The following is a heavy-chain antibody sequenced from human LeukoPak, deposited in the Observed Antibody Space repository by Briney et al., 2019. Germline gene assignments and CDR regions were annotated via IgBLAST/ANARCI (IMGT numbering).Heavy chain of an antibody. D-gene: IGHD5-24*01. CDR3: ARAGDGYNLGIDI. J-gene: IGHJ3*02. CDR2: MNPNSGNT. CDR1: GGTFSSYA. V-gene: IGHV1-8*02. Sequence: ASVKVSCKASGGTFSSYAISWVRQATGQGLEWMGWMNPNSGNTGYAQKFQGRVTMTRNTSISTAYMELSSLRSEDTAVYYCARAGDGYNLGIDIWGQGTMVTVSS.